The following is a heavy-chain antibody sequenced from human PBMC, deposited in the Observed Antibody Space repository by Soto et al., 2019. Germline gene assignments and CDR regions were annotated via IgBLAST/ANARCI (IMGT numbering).Heavy chain of an antibody. J-gene: IGHJ6*02. D-gene: IGHD5-18*01. Sequence: ASVKVSCKASGYTFTGYYMHWVRQAPGQGLEWMGWINPNSGGTNYAQKFQGRVTTTRDTSISTAYMELSRLRSDDTAVYYCARYVDTAMVEGMDVWGQGTTVTVSS. CDR3: ARYVDTAMVEGMDV. CDR1: GYTFTGYY. V-gene: IGHV1-2*02. CDR2: INPNSGGT.